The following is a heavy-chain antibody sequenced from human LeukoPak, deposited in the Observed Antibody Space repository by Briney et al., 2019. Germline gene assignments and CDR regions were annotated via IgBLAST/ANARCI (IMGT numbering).Heavy chain of an antibody. CDR2: ISAYNGNT. J-gene: IGHJ6*03. CDR1: GYTFTSYG. V-gene: IGHV1-18*01. Sequence: ASVTVSCKASGYTFTSYGISWVRQAPGQGLEWMGWISAYNGNTNYAQKLQGRVTMTTDTSTSTAYMELRSLRSDDTAVYYCARSLCYYDSSGYYLNYYYYYYMDVWGKGTTVTVSS. CDR3: ARSLCYYDSSGYYLNYYYYYYMDV. D-gene: IGHD3-22*01.